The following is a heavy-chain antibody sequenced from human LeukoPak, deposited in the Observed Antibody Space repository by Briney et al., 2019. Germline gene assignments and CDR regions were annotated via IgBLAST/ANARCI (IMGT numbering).Heavy chain of an antibody. CDR1: GGSISSSSCY. CDR2: IYYSGST. CDR3: ARQTSLRMVRGENAFDI. Sequence: SETLSLTCTVSGGSISSSSCYWGWIRQPPGKGLEWMGSIYYSGSTYYTPSLKSRVTISVDTSKNQFSLKLSSVTAADTAVYYCARQTSLRMVRGENAFDIWGQGTMVTVSS. D-gene: IGHD3-10*01. V-gene: IGHV4-39*01. J-gene: IGHJ3*02.